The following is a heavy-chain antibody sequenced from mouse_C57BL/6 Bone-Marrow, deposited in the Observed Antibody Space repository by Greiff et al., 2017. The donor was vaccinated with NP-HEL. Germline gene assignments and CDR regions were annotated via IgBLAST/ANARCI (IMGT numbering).Heavy chain of an antibody. D-gene: IGHD1-1*01. J-gene: IGHJ3*01. CDR1: GYTFTSYW. V-gene: IGHV1-5*01. CDR2: IYPGNSDT. CDR3: TKITTVVEGFAY. Sequence: EVQLQQSGTVLARPGASVKMSCKTSGYTFTSYWMHWVTQRPGQGLEWIGAIYPGNSDTSYNQKFKGKAKLTAVTSASTAYMELSSLTNEDSAVYYCTKITTVVEGFAYWGQGTLVTVSA.